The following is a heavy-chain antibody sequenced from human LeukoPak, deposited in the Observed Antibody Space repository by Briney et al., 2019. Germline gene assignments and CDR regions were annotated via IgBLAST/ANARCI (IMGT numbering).Heavy chain of an antibody. Sequence: GGSLRLSCAASGFTFSSYEMNWVRQAPGKGLEWVSYISENSRTIYYADSVKGRFTISRDNAKNSLYLQMNSLRADDTAVYYCAGDSGYSGYDLAFWGQGTLVTVSS. CDR3: AGDSGYSGYDLAF. V-gene: IGHV3-48*03. CDR1: GFTFSSYE. J-gene: IGHJ4*02. CDR2: ISENSRTI. D-gene: IGHD5-12*01.